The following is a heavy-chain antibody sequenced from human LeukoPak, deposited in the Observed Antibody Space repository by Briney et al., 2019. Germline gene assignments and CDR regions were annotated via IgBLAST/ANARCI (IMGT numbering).Heavy chain of an antibody. V-gene: IGHV4-34*01. Sequence: SETLSLTCAVYGGSFSGYYWSWIRQPPGKGLEWIGEINHSGSTNYNPSLKSRLTMSIDTSKSQFSLKLSSVTAADTAVYYCARDVGRGWSNSGAQGPLATFS. CDR3: ARDVGRGWSNS. CDR1: GGSFSGYY. J-gene: IGHJ5*02. CDR2: INHSGST.